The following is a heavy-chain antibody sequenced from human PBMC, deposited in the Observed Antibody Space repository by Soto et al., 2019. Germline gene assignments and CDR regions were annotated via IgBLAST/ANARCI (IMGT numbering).Heavy chain of an antibody. V-gene: IGHV1-3*01. D-gene: IGHD6-19*01. CDR1: AYSSTDYT. CDR2: INAGDGNA. J-gene: IGHJ4*02. Sequence: VQHVQSGAEATRPGASVKVSCKVSAYSSTDYTIYWVRQAPGQRLEWMGWINAGDGNARYSQTFQGRVTITRDKSARTVYLELSSPMSEDTAVYYCASWAGETSDWSGPYDFWGQGTLVTVSS. CDR3: ASWAGETSDWSGPYDF.